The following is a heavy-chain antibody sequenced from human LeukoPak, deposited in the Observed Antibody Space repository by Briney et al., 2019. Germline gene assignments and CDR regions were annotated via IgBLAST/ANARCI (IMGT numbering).Heavy chain of an antibody. V-gene: IGHV1-8*01. Sequence: ASVKVSCKASGYTFTSYDINWVRQATGQGLEWMGWMNPNSGNTGYAQKFQGRVTMTRNTSINTAYMELRSLKSGDTAGDCGARAPPYNSSPGNDFWGQGTLVTVSS. CDR2: MNPNSGNT. CDR1: GYTFTSYD. CDR3: ARAPPYNSSPGNDF. D-gene: IGHD6-6*01. J-gene: IGHJ4*02.